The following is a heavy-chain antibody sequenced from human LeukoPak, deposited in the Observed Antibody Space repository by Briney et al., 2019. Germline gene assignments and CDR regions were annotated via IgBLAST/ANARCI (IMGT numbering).Heavy chain of an antibody. V-gene: IGHV3-74*01. CDR2: INTDGSST. Sequence: GGSPRLSCAASGFTFSSYWMHWVRQAPGKGPVWVSRINTDGSSTSYADSVKGRFTISRDNAKNTLYLQMNSLRADDTAVYHCARGTLPDYWGQGTLVTVSS. J-gene: IGHJ4*02. CDR1: GFTFSSYW. D-gene: IGHD2-2*01. CDR3: ARGTLPDY.